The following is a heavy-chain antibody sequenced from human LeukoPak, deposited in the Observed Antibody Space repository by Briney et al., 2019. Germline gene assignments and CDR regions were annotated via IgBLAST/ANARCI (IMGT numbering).Heavy chain of an antibody. J-gene: IGHJ3*02. Sequence: SVKVSCKASGFTFTSSAMQWVRQARGQRLEWIGWIVVGSGNTNYAQKFQERVTITRDMSTSTAYMELSSLRSEDTAVYHCAASMGYSYGYGAFDIWGQGTMVTVSS. CDR1: GFTFTSSA. V-gene: IGHV1-58*02. CDR2: IVVGSGNT. CDR3: AASMGYSYGYGAFDI. D-gene: IGHD5-18*01.